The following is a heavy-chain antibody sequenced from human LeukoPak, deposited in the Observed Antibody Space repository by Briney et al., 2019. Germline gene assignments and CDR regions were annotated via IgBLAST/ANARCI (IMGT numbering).Heavy chain of an antibody. J-gene: IGHJ4*02. Sequence: PGGSLRLSCAASGFTLRSYAMSWVRQAPGKGLEWVASMSGSGGSTYYADSVRGRFTISRDNAKNSVYLQMNSPRAEDTAIYYCARDSPVSRNYYASGSPDYWGQGTLVTVSS. CDR1: GFTLRSYA. D-gene: IGHD3-10*01. CDR3: ARDSPVSRNYYASGSPDY. V-gene: IGHV3-23*01. CDR2: MSGSGGST.